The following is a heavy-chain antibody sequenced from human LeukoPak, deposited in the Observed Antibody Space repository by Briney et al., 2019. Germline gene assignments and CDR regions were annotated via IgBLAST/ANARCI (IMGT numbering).Heavy chain of an antibody. J-gene: IGHJ6*02. CDR2: IVVGTGKT. V-gene: IGHV1-58*01. CDR3: AATSIRMVQRIIYYGKDV. D-gene: IGHD3-10*01. Sequence: SVKVSCKASGFTNSNSSVQWVRQARGQRPEWIGWIVVGTGKTNYAQRVQERVTITRDMSTGTVDMELSSLRSEDTAVYYCAATSIRMVQRIIYYGKDVWGQGTTVTVSS. CDR1: GFTNSNSS.